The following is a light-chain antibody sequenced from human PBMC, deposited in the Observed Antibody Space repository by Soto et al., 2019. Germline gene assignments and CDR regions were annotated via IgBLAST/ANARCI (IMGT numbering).Light chain of an antibody. CDR1: QSVRRC. V-gene: IGKV3-15*01. Sequence: EIVMTQSPATLSVSPGERATLSCRASQSVRRCIAWCLQKPGQAPRLLIYDASTRATGIPARFSGSGSGTEFTLTISSLQSEDFAVYHCQQYNHWPLTFGGGTKVEI. CDR3: QQYNHWPLT. CDR2: DAS. J-gene: IGKJ4*01.